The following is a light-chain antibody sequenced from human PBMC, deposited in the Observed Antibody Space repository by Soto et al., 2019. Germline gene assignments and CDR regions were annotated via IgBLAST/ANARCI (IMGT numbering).Light chain of an antibody. CDR2: DVS. CDR3: SSYTSSSTPFV. V-gene: IGLV2-14*03. J-gene: IGLJ1*01. Sequence: QSVLTQPASVSGSPGQSITISCTGTSSGVGGYNYVSWYQQHPGKAPKLIIYDVSDRPSGVSDRFSGSKSGNTASLTISGLQAEDEADYFCSSYTSSSTPFVFGTGTKVTVL. CDR1: SSGVGGYNY.